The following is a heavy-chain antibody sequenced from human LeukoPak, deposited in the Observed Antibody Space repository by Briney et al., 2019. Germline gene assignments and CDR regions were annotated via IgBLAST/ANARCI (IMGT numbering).Heavy chain of an antibody. Sequence: SETLSLTCAVYGGSFSGYYWSWIRQPPGKGLEWIGEINHSGSTNYNPSLKSRVTISVDTSKNQYSLKLSSVTAADTAVYYCARRGRGSGPYNWFDPWGQGTLVTVSS. D-gene: IGHD2-15*01. CDR1: GGSFSGYY. CDR3: ARRGRGSGPYNWFDP. CDR2: INHSGST. J-gene: IGHJ5*02. V-gene: IGHV4-34*01.